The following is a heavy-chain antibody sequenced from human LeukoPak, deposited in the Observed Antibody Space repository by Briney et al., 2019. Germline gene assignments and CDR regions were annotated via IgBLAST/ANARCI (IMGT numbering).Heavy chain of an antibody. V-gene: IGHV3-30-3*01. CDR3: ARANYDFWSGNLDY. J-gene: IGHJ4*02. Sequence: GGSLRLSCAASGFTFSSYAMHWVRQAPGKGLEWVAVISYDGSNKYYADSVKGRFTISRDNSKNTLYLQMNSLRAEDTAVYYCARANYDFWSGNLDYWGQGTLVTVSS. CDR1: GFTFSSYA. CDR2: ISYDGSNK. D-gene: IGHD3-3*01.